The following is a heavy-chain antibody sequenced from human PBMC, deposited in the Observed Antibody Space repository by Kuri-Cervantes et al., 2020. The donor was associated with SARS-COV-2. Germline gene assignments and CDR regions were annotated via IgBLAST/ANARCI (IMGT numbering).Heavy chain of an antibody. D-gene: IGHD2-2*01. CDR1: GFTFSSYS. Sequence: GGSLRLSCAAPGFTFSSYSMNWVRQAPGKGLEWVSSISSSSSYIYYADSVKGRFTISRDNAKNSLYLQMNSLRAEDTAVYYCARGGYCSSTSCADYYYCGMDVWGQGTTVTVSS. V-gene: IGHV3-21*01. CDR3: ARGGYCSSTSCADYYYCGMDV. CDR2: ISSSSSYI. J-gene: IGHJ6*02.